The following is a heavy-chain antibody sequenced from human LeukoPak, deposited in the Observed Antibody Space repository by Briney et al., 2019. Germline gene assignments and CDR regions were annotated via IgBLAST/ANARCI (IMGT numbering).Heavy chain of an antibody. CDR3: ARRSSSWYRNYYFDY. Sequence: SETLSLTCAAYGGSFSGYYWSWIRQPPGKGLEWIGEINHSGSTNYNPSLKSRVTISVDTSKNQFSLKLSSVTAADTAVYYCARRSSSWYRNYYFDYWGQGTLVTVSS. CDR2: INHSGST. V-gene: IGHV4-34*01. J-gene: IGHJ4*02. D-gene: IGHD6-13*01. CDR1: GGSFSGYY.